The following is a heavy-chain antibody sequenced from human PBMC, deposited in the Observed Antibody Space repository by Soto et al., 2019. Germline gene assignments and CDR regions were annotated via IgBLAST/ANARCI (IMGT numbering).Heavy chain of an antibody. CDR2: INHSGST. CDR3: ARGLGNYYYGMGV. CDR1: GGSFSGYY. D-gene: IGHD3-10*01. V-gene: IGHV4-34*01. J-gene: IGHJ6*02. Sequence: QVQLQQWGAGLLKPSETLSLTCAVYGGSFSGYYWSWIRQPPGKGLEWIGEINHSGSTNYNPSLKSRVTISVDTSKNQFSLKLSSVTAADTAVYYCARGLGNYYYGMGVWGQGTTVTVSS.